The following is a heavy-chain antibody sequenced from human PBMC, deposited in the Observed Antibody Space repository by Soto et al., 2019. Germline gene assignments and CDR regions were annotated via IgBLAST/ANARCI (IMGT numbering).Heavy chain of an antibody. CDR2: ISSSGSTA. V-gene: IGHV3-48*03. D-gene: IGHD3-10*01. J-gene: IGHJ4*02. CDR3: TRAAWFPYLSFY. Sequence: PGGSLRLSCAASGFIFSNYAMNWVRQAPGKGLEWISYISSSGSTAYYASSVEGRFTISRDDANNSVYLQMDSLRAEDTALYYCTRAAWFPYLSFYWGQGALVTVSS. CDR1: GFIFSNYA.